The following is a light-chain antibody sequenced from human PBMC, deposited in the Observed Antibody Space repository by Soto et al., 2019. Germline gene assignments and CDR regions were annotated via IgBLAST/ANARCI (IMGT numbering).Light chain of an antibody. Sequence: EIVLTQSPGTLSLSPGERATLSCRASQSVSSSYLAWYQQKPGQAPRLLIYGASSRATGIPDRCSGSGSGTDVTLTISRLEPEDFAVYYCQQYGRSSWTFGHGNKVEIK. J-gene: IGKJ1*01. CDR3: QQYGRSSWT. V-gene: IGKV3-20*01. CDR2: GAS. CDR1: QSVSSSY.